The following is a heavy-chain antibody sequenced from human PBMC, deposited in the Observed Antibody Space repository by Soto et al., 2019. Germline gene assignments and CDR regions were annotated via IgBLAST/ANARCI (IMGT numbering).Heavy chain of an antibody. V-gene: IGHV4-59*01. J-gene: IGHJ5*02. CDR1: GGSISSYY. CDR3: ARDRYCSSTSCFTFDP. CDR2: IYYSGST. D-gene: IGHD2-2*02. Sequence: SETLSLTCTVSGGSISSYYWSWIRQPPGKGLEWIGYIYYSGSTNYNPSLKSRVTISVDTSKNQFSLKLSSVTAADTAVYYCARDRYCSSTSCFTFDPWGQGTLVTVS.